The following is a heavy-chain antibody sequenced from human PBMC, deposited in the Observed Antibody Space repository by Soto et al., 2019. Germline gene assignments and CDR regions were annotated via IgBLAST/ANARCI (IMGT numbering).Heavy chain of an antibody. V-gene: IGHV4-61*01. CDR1: GGSVSGGSYY. D-gene: IGHD3-3*01. CDR2: IYNTGTT. J-gene: IGHJ6*02. CDR3: ASSPNSVFWGGEPYYNGMGV. Sequence: SETLSLTCTVSGGSVSGGSYYWSWIRQSPGKGLEWIGYIYNTGTTKYNATIKSRVTISVDTSKNQFSLRLNSVTAADTAVYFCASSPNSVFWGGEPYYNGMGVWGPGTTVTVSS.